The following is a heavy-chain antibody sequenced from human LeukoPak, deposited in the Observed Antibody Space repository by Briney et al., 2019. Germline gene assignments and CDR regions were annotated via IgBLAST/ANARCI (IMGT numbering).Heavy chain of an antibody. V-gene: IGHV3-23*01. CDR2: SGSGDYT. CDR1: AFTFSSYA. Sequence: GGSLRLSCAASAFTFSSYAMTWVRQAPGKGLEWVSSSGSGDYTYYADSVKGRFTISRDNSKNTLYLQMNSLRAEDTAVYYCAKDIPYYYDSSGYDYWGQGTLVTVSS. CDR3: AKDIPYYYDSSGYDY. D-gene: IGHD3-22*01. J-gene: IGHJ4*02.